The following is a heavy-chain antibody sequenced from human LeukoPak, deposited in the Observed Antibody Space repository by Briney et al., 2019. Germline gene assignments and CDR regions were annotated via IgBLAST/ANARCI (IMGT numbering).Heavy chain of an antibody. Sequence: PSETLSLTCTVSGGSISSSSYYWGRIRQPPGKGLEWIGSIYYSGSTYYNPSLKSRVTISVDTSKNQFSLKLSSVTAADTAVYYCARRGGYSYGLFNYYYGMDVWGQGTTVTVSS. CDR3: ARRGGYSYGLFNYYYGMDV. D-gene: IGHD5-18*01. V-gene: IGHV4-39*01. CDR1: GGSISSSSYY. J-gene: IGHJ6*02. CDR2: IYYSGST.